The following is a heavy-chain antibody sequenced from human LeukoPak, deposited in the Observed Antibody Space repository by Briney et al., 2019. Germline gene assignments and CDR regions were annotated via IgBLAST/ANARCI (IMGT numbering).Heavy chain of an antibody. Sequence: PSETLSLTCSVSDASVTSGGFYWGWLRQPPGKEPEWIATVYYTGSTYYNPSLKSRVTISIDTSKNQFSLRLTSVTATDTAVYHCARHSGSGSLSRPFDPWGQGTLVTVSS. J-gene: IGHJ5*02. V-gene: IGHV4-39*01. CDR3: ARHSGSGSLSRPFDP. CDR2: VYYTGST. D-gene: IGHD3-10*01. CDR1: DASVTSGGFY.